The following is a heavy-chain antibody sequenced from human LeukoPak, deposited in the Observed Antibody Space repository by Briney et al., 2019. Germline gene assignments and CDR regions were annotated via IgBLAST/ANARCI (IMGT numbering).Heavy chain of an antibody. CDR2: ISGSGGST. CDR1: GFTFSSYA. J-gene: IGHJ4*02. Sequence: GGSLRLSCAASGFTFSSYAMSWVRQAPGKGLEWVSAISGSGGSTYYADSVKGRFTISRDNSNNTLYLQMNSLRAEDTAVYYCASQYYYGSGHFDYWGQGTLVTVSS. V-gene: IGHV3-23*01. D-gene: IGHD3-10*01. CDR3: ASQYYYGSGHFDY.